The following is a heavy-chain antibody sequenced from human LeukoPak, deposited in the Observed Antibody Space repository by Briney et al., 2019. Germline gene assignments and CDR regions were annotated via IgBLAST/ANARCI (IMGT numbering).Heavy chain of an antibody. J-gene: IGHJ6*02. V-gene: IGHV1-24*01. Sequence: ASVKVSCKVSGNTLSELSMHWVRQAPGKGLEWMGRFDPEDGETIYAQKFQGRVTLTEDTSTDTAYMELGSLRSEDTAVYYCATGNFDGDAMDVWGQGTTVTVSS. D-gene: IGHD2-8*01. CDR1: GNTLSELS. CDR2: FDPEDGET. CDR3: ATGNFDGDAMDV.